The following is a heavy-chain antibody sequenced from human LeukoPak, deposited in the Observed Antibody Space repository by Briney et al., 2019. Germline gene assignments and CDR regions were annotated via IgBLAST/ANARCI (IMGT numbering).Heavy chain of an antibody. CDR2: IYYSGST. Sequence: SETLSLTCTVSGSSISSYYWSWIRQPPGKGPEWIGYIYYSGSTNYNPSLKSRVTISVDTSKNQFSLKLSSVTAADTAVYYCARQTNTIFGVAPLDYWGQGTLVTVSS. CDR3: ARQTNTIFGVAPLDY. V-gene: IGHV4-59*01. D-gene: IGHD3-3*01. CDR1: GSSISSYY. J-gene: IGHJ4*02.